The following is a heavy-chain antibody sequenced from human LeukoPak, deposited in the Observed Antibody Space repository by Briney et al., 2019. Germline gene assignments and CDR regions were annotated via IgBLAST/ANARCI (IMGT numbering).Heavy chain of an antibody. CDR2: IIPILGIA. CDR3: ARALPFYDFWSGLYGFDP. Sequence: GASVKVSCKASGGTFSSYTISWVRQAPGQGLEWMGRIIPILGIANYAQKFQGRVTITADKSTSTAYMELSSLRSEDTAVYYCARALPFYDFWSGLYGFDPWGQGTLVTVSS. D-gene: IGHD3-3*01. V-gene: IGHV1-69*02. CDR1: GGTFSSYT. J-gene: IGHJ5*02.